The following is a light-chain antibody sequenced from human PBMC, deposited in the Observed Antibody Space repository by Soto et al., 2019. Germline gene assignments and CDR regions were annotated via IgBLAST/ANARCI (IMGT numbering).Light chain of an antibody. CDR3: AAWDDSLNGVV. CDR2: SND. Sequence: QSVLTQPPSASGTPGQRVTVSCSGSSSNIGSTTVNWYQQLPGTAPKLLIYSNDQRPSGVPDRFSGSKSGISASLAISGLQSEDEADYYCAAWDDSLNGVVFGGGTKLTVL. V-gene: IGLV1-44*01. J-gene: IGLJ2*01. CDR1: SSNIGSTT.